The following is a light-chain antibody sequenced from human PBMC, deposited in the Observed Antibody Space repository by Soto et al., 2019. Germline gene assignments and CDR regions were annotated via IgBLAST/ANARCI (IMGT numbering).Light chain of an antibody. Sequence: QSALTQPASVSGSPGQSITVSCTGTISDVGSYNLVSWYRQYPGTAPRVMIYEVTKRPSGVSNRFSGSKSGNTASLTISGLQAEDEADYYCCSYAGSNTWVFGGGTKVTVL. CDR2: EVT. J-gene: IGLJ3*02. V-gene: IGLV2-23*02. CDR1: ISDVGSYNL. CDR3: CSYAGSNTWV.